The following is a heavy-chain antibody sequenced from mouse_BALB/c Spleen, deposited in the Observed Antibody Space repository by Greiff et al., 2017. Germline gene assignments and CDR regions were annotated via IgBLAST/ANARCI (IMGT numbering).Heavy chain of an antibody. CDR2: IYWDDDK. Sequence: QVTLKVSGPGILQPSQTLSLTCSFSGFSLSTSGMGVSWIRQPSGKGLEWLAHIYWDDDKRYNPSLKSRLTISKDTSSNQVFLKITSVDTADTATYYCARKATFPYYFDYWGQGTTLTVSS. CDR1: GFSLSTSGMG. D-gene: IGHD3-2*02. V-gene: IGHV8-12*01. CDR3: ARKATFPYYFDY. J-gene: IGHJ2*01.